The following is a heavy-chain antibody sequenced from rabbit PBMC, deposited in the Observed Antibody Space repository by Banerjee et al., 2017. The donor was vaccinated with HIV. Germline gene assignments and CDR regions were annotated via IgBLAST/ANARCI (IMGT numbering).Heavy chain of an antibody. CDR2: IYAGYGTGT. D-gene: IGHD8-1*01. J-gene: IGHJ4*01. CDR3: ARSPVGSSPL. CDR1: GFSFSSSYW. Sequence: QEQLEESGGDLVKPEGSLTLTCTASGFSFSSSYWICWVRQAPGKGLEWIACIYAGYGTGTYYASWAKGRFTISKTSSTTVTLQMTSLTAADTATYFCARSPVGSSPLWGPGTLVTVS. V-gene: IGHV1S45*01.